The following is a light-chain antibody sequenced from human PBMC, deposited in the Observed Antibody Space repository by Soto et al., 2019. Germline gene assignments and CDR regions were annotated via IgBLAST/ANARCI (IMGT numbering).Light chain of an antibody. CDR3: SLYTSENAYV. CDR2: QAT. CDR1: GSDVGHYNL. J-gene: IGLJ1*01. V-gene: IGLV2-14*02. Sequence: QSALTQPASMSGSPGQSITISCTGTGSDVGHYNLVSWYQHHPGKAPKLMIYQATKRPSGVSNRFSGSKSGNTASLTISGLQAADEADYYCSLYTSENAYVFGTGTKVTVL.